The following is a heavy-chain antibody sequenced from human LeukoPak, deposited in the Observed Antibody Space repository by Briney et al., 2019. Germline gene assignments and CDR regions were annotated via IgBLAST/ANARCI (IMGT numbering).Heavy chain of an antibody. CDR2: IYTSGKT. Sequence: SETLSLTCTVSGVSLSNYYWGWVRQPAGKGLEWIGRIYTSGKTNYNPSLKSRVTMSVDTSKNQFSLKLSSVTAADTAVYYCATDTNYYDSSGYYSRGDYWGQGTLVTVSS. D-gene: IGHD3-22*01. CDR1: GVSLSNYY. CDR3: ATDTNYYDSSGYYSRGDY. V-gene: IGHV4-4*07. J-gene: IGHJ4*02.